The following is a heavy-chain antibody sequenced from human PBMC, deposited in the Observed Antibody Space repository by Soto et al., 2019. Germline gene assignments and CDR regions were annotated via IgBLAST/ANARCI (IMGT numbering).Heavy chain of an antibody. Sequence: QVQLVESGGGVVQPGRSLRLSCAASGFTFSSYGMHWVRQAPGKGLEWVAVISYDGSNKYYADSVKGRFTISRDNSKKTLYLQMNSLRAEDTAVYYCAKDRRVVAVAAPFDYRGQGILVTFSS. CDR3: AKDRRVVAVAAPFDY. D-gene: IGHD6-19*01. CDR1: GFTFSSYG. J-gene: IGHJ4*02. V-gene: IGHV3-30*18. CDR2: ISYDGSNK.